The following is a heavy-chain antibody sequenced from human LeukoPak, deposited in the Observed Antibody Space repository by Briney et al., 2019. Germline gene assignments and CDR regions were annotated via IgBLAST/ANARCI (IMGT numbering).Heavy chain of an antibody. V-gene: IGHV4-59*08. J-gene: IGHJ6*02. CDR2: IYYSGST. CDR3: ARHRAGSSWFYYYYGMDV. Sequence: SETLSLTCTVSGGSISSYYWSWIRQPPGKGLEWIGYIYYSGSTNYNPSLKSRVTISVDTSKNQFSLKLSSVTAADTAVYYCARHRAGSSWFYYYYGMDVWGQGTTVTVSS. D-gene: IGHD6-13*01. CDR1: GGSISSYY.